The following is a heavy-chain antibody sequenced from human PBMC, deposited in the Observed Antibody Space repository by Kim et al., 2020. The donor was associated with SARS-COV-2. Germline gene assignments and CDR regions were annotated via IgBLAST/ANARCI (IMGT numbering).Heavy chain of an antibody. CDR2: IKSKTDGGTT. D-gene: IGHD1-1*01. CDR3: TTELREDGYNYIPFDY. V-gene: IGHV3-15*01. Sequence: GGSLRLSCAASGFTFSNAWMSWVRQAPGKGLEWVGRIKSKTDGGTTDYAAPVKGRFTISRDDSKNTLYLQMNSLKTEDTAVYYCTTELREDGYNYIPFDYWGQGTLVTVSS. J-gene: IGHJ4*02. CDR1: GFTFSNAW.